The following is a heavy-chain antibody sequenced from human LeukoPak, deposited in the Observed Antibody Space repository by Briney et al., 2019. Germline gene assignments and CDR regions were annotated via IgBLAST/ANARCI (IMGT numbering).Heavy chain of an antibody. V-gene: IGHV3-30-3*01. CDR2: ISYDGSNK. J-gene: IGHJ4*02. CDR3: ARGDDSSGYYYGF. Sequence: GRSLRLSCAASGFTFSSYAMHWVRQAPGKGLEWVAVISYDGSNKYYADSVKGRFTISRDNSKNTLYLQMNSLRAEGTAVYYCARGDDSSGYYYGFWGQGTLVTVSS. CDR1: GFTFSSYA. D-gene: IGHD3-22*01.